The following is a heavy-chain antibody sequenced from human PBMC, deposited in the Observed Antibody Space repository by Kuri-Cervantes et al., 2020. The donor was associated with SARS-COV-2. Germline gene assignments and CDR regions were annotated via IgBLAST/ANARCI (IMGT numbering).Heavy chain of an antibody. CDR1: GGTFSSYA. J-gene: IGHJ6*03. CDR2: IIPTFGTA. Sequence: SVKVSCKASGGTFSSYAISWVRQAPGQGLEWMGGIIPTFGTANYAQKFQGRVTITTDESTSTAYMELSSLRSEDTAVYYCATCGSCHSILWYYYMDVWGKGTTVTVSS. CDR3: ATCGSCHSILWYYYMDV. V-gene: IGHV1-69*05. D-gene: IGHD2-15*01.